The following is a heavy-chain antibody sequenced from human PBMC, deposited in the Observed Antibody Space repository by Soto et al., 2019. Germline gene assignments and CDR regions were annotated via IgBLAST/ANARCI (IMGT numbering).Heavy chain of an antibody. CDR3: ARDFYPLAYYFDY. Sequence: XSAKVSCNASVYTFTNHGISWVRQAPGQGLEWLGWISGYNANTKYAQKFQGRVTMSTDTSTNTPYMELRSLRSDDTAVYYCARDFYPLAYYFDYWGQETLVTSPQ. V-gene: IGHV1-18*04. CDR1: VYTFTNHG. J-gene: IGHJ4*02. CDR2: ISGYNANT.